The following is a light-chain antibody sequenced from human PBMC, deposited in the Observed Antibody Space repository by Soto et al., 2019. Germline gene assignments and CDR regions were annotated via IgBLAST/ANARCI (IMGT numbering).Light chain of an antibody. CDR2: EDT. CDR3: CSYAGRNSWV. Sequence: QSALTQPASVSGSPGQSITISCTGTSGDIGSYNLLFWYQQHAGKAPKLMIYEDTKRPSGVSDRFSASKSGTTASVTISGLEAEDEADYYCCSYAGRNSWVFGGGTKVTVL. CDR1: SGDIGSYNL. V-gene: IGLV2-23*01. J-gene: IGLJ3*02.